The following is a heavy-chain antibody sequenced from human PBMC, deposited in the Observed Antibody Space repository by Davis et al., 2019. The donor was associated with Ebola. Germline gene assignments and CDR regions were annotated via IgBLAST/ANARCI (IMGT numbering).Heavy chain of an antibody. CDR1: GGSVRSPTHY. V-gene: IGHV4-39*07. Sequence: PSETLSLTCTVSGGSVRSPTHYSGWIRQPPGKGLEWIATLYYSGSTYFNPSLKSRVTISLDTSKNQFSLNLKSLTAADTAVYYCVSNSSSSPWFDPWGRGTLVAVSS. D-gene: IGHD6-6*01. CDR2: LYYSGST. CDR3: VSNSSSSPWFDP. J-gene: IGHJ5*02.